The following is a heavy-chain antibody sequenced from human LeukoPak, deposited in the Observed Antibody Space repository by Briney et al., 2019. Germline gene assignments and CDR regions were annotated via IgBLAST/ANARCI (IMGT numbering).Heavy chain of an antibody. CDR3: ARVLAAAGRASVAFDI. V-gene: IGHV1-8*03. D-gene: IGHD6-13*01. J-gene: IGHJ3*02. Sequence: ASVKVSCKASGYTFTSYDINWVRQATGQGLEWMGWMNPNSGNTGYAQKFQGRVTITRNTSISTAYMELSSLRSEDTAVYYCARVLAAAGRASVAFDIWGQGTMVTVSS. CDR2: MNPNSGNT. CDR1: GYTFTSYD.